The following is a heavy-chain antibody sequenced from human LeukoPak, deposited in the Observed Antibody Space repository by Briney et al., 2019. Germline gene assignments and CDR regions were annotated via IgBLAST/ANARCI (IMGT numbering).Heavy chain of an antibody. Sequence: PSETLSLTCTVSGYSISSGYYWGWIRQPPGKGLEWIGSIYHSGSTYYNPSLKSRVTISVDTSKNQFSLKLSSVTAADTAVYYCAIDISGPDYWGQGTLVTVSS. V-gene: IGHV4-38-2*02. D-gene: IGHD2-15*01. CDR1: GYSISSGYY. J-gene: IGHJ4*02. CDR3: AIDISGPDY. CDR2: IYHSGST.